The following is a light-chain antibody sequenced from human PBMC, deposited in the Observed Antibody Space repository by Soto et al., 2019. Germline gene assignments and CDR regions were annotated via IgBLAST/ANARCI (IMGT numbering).Light chain of an antibody. Sequence: DSQMTQSPSSLSASVGDRITITCQASQDISNYISWYQQKPGKAPKLLIYAASSLQSGVPSRFSGSGSGTDFTLTISSLQPEDFATYYCQQSYSTWTFGQGTKVDIK. CDR3: QQSYSTWT. CDR2: AAS. J-gene: IGKJ1*01. CDR1: QDISNY. V-gene: IGKV1-39*01.